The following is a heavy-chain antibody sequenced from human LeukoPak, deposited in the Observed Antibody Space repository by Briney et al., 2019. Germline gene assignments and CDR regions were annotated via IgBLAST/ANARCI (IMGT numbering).Heavy chain of an antibody. CDR2: ISSTSSYI. Sequence: GGSLRLSCAASGFTFSCYNMKWVRQAPGKGLGWVSSISSTSSYIYYADSVKGRFTISRDNAKNSLYLQMNSLRAEDTAVYYCARDPPYYGAGIPGFLYYWGQGTLVTVSS. CDR3: ARDPPYYGAGIPGFLYY. D-gene: IGHD3-10*01. V-gene: IGHV3-21*06. CDR1: GFTFSCYN. J-gene: IGHJ4*02.